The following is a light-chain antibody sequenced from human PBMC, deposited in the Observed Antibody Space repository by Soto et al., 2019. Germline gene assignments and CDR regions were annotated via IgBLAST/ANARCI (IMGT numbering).Light chain of an antibody. Sequence: DIQMTQSPSSVSASVGDTVTITCRASQAVSTWLAWYQQKPGGAPKLLIYAASSLQSGVPSRFSGSGSGTDFTLTIRSLPPEDFATYYCQQGASFPRTFGGGTKVDIK. V-gene: IGKV1-12*01. CDR2: AAS. CDR1: QAVSTW. CDR3: QQGASFPRT. J-gene: IGKJ4*01.